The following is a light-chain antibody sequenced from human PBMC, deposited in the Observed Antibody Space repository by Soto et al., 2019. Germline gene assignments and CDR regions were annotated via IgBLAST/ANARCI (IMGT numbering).Light chain of an antibody. V-gene: IGLV4-69*01. CDR3: QTWVTGIRV. CDR2: IDSDGSP. J-gene: IGLJ3*02. Sequence: QLVLTQSPSASASLGASVRLTCTLSSGHSDYAIAWHQQQPEKGPRYLMKIDSDGSPDKGDGIPDRFSGSSSGAERYLTISSLQSEDEADYYCQTWVTGIRVFGGGTQLTVL. CDR1: SGHSDYA.